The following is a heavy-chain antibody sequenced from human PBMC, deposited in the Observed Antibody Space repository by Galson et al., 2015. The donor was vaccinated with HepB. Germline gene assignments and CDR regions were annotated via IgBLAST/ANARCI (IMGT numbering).Heavy chain of an antibody. V-gene: IGHV3-23*01. CDR2: ISGSGGST. CDR3: AKEEWAVAGISYYYYGMDV. J-gene: IGHJ6*02. D-gene: IGHD6-19*01. Sequence: SLRLSCAASGFTFSSYAMSWVRQAPGKGLEWVSAISGSGGSTYYADSVKGRFTISRDNSKNTLYLQINSPRAEDTAVYYCAKEEWAVAGISYYYYGMDVWGQGTTVTVSS. CDR1: GFTFSSYA.